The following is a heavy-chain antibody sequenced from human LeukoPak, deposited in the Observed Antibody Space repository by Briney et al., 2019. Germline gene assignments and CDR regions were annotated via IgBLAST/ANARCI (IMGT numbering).Heavy chain of an antibody. CDR1: GFTVSSNY. V-gene: IGHV3-66*01. CDR3: ATGYSSVYYFDY. Sequence: PGGSLSLSCAASGFTVSSNYMNWVRQAPGKGLEWVSVIYSGGSTYYADSVKGRFTISRDNSKNTLYLQMNSLRAEDTAVYYCATGYSSVYYFDYWGQGTLVTVSS. CDR2: IYSGGST. J-gene: IGHJ4*02. D-gene: IGHD6-19*01.